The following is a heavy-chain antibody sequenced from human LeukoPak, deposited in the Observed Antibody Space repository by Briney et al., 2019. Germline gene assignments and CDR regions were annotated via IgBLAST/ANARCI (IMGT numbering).Heavy chain of an antibody. CDR1: GFAFSTYD. CDR2: IDSNGGRT. CDR3: VKDGGTGRTVVNYYIEF. Sequence: GGSLRLSCAASGFAFSTYDMHWVRQAPGKGLECISGIDSNGGRTYYADSVKGRFTISRDNSKNTLYLQMSSLRVEDTAVYYCVKDGGTGRTVVNYYIEFWGQGALVTVSS. D-gene: IGHD3-16*01. V-gene: IGHV3-64D*06. J-gene: IGHJ4*02.